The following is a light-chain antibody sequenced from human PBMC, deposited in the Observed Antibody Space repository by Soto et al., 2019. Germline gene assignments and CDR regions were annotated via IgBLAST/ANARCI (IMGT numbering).Light chain of an antibody. J-gene: IGKJ1*01. CDR2: DAS. CDR1: QSVGSN. Sequence: EIVWTQSPGTLSLCPGERATLSCRAFQSVGSNLAWYQQKPGLAPTLLISDASSRASGVPDRFTGGGSGTDFTRPVRRVWTQALALSDCQQYVGSGPPHTFGQGTRVDI. V-gene: IGKV3-20*01. CDR3: QQYVGSGPPHT.